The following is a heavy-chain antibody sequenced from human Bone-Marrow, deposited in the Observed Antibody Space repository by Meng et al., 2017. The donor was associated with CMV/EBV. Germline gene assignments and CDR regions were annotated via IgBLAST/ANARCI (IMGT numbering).Heavy chain of an antibody. J-gene: IGHJ5*02. Sequence: ASVKVSCKASGYTFTSYGISWVRQAPGQGLEWMGWISAYNGNTNYAQKLQGRVTMTTDTSTSTAYMELRSLRSDDTAVYYCARSHPNYYGSGSHRWFDPWGQGTLVTVSS. CDR1: GYTFTSYG. V-gene: IGHV1-18*01. CDR3: ARSHPNYYGSGSHRWFDP. D-gene: IGHD3-10*01. CDR2: ISAYNGNT.